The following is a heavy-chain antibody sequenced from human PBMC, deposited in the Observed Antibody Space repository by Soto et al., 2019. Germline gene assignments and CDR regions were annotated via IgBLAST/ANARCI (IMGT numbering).Heavy chain of an antibody. CDR2: INPSGGST. J-gene: IGHJ6*02. Sequence: QVQLVQSGAEVKKPGASVKVSCKASGYTFTSYYMHWVRQAPGQGLEWMGIINPSGGSTSYAQKFQGRVTMTRDTSTSTVYMELSSLRSEDTAVYYCARDPGGRVRHYYGMDVWGQGTTVTVSS. D-gene: IGHD1-1*01. V-gene: IGHV1-46*03. CDR1: GYTFTSYY. CDR3: ARDPGGRVRHYYGMDV.